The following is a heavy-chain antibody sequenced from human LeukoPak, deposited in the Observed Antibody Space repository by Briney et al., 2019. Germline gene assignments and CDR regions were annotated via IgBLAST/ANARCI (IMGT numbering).Heavy chain of an antibody. CDR2: ISYDGSNK. CDR3: AKGGPVSSKSITMIRGTRRYNYYMDV. V-gene: IGHV3-30*18. J-gene: IGHJ6*03. D-gene: IGHD3-10*01. CDR1: GFTFSSYG. Sequence: PGRSLRLSCAASGFTFSSYGMHWVRQAPGKGLEWVAVISYDGSNKYYADSVKGRFTLSRDNSKNTLYLQMNSLRAEDTAVYYCAKGGPVSSKSITMIRGTRRYNYYMDVWGKGTTVTISS.